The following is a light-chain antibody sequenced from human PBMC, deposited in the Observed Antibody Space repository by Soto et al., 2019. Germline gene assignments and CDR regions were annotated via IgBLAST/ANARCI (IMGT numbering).Light chain of an antibody. Sequence: DIVMTQSPLSLPVTPGEPASISCRSSQSLLHSSGYNYLDWYLQKPGQSPQLLIYLGSNRASGVPDRCSGSGSGTDFTLKISRVEAEDVGVYYCMQALQTPCTFGQGTKLEIK. J-gene: IGKJ2*02. CDR3: MQALQTPCT. CDR2: LGS. CDR1: QSLLHSSGYNY. V-gene: IGKV2-28*01.